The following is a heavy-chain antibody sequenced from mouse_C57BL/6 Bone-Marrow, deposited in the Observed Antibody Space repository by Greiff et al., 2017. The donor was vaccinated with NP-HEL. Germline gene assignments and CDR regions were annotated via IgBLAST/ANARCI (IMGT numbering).Heavy chain of an antibody. D-gene: IGHD2-1*01. J-gene: IGHJ4*01. CDR2: IYPGSGST. Sequence: QVQLQQPGAELVKPGPSVKMSCKASGYTFTSYWITWVKQRPGQGLEWIGDIYPGSGSTNYNEKFKSKATLTVDTSSSTAYMQLSSLTSEDSAVYYCARPYGNFYYAMDYWGQGTSVTVSS. V-gene: IGHV1-55*01. CDR3: ARPYGNFYYAMDY. CDR1: GYTFTSYW.